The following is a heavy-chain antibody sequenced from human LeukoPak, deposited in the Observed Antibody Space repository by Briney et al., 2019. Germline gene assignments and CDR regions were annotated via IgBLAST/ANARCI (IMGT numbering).Heavy chain of an antibody. Sequence: GASVKVSCKASGYTFTGYYMHWVRQAPGQGLEWMGWINPNSGGTNYAQKFQGRDTMTRDTSISTAYMELSRLRSDDTAVYYCARKCYDCTNFDYWGQGTLVTVSS. CDR2: INPNSGGT. D-gene: IGHD5-12*01. CDR1: GYTFTGYY. J-gene: IGHJ4*02. CDR3: ARKCYDCTNFDY. V-gene: IGHV1-2*02.